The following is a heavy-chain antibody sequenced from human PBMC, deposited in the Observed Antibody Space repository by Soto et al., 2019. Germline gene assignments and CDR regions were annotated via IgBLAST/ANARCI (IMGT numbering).Heavy chain of an antibody. Sequence: PGGSLRLSCAASGFTFSSHWMSWVRQAPGKGLEWVANIKQDESEKYYLDSVRGRFTISRDNANDALYLQMNSLRVEDTAVYYCVKGGATFASWGQGTLVTVSS. CDR1: GFTFSSHW. D-gene: IGHD1-26*01. J-gene: IGHJ5*02. CDR2: IKQDESEK. CDR3: VKGGATFAS. V-gene: IGHV3-7*03.